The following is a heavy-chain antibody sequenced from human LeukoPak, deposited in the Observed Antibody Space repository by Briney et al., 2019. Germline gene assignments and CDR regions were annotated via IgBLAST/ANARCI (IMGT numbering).Heavy chain of an antibody. CDR1: GYTFTSYD. D-gene: IGHD5-18*01. J-gene: IGHJ5*02. Sequence: ASVKVSCKASGYTFTSYDINWVRQATGQGLERMGWMNPNSGNTGYAQKFQGRVTMTRNTSISTAYMGLSSLRSEDTAVYYCARAMDTAMGNWFDPWGQGTLVTVSS. CDR3: ARAMDTAMGNWFDP. V-gene: IGHV1-8*01. CDR2: MNPNSGNT.